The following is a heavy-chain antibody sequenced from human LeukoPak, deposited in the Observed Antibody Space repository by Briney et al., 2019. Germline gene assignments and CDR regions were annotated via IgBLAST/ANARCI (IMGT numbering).Heavy chain of an antibody. J-gene: IGHJ4*02. D-gene: IGHD3-3*01. CDR2: FGSSGDIT. CDR1: GFTFSSHA. V-gene: IGHV3-23*01. CDR3: AKEGFLEWFLFDY. Sequence: GGSLRLSCAASGFTFSSHAMTWVRQAPGKGLEWVSTFGSSGDITFYADSVKGRFTISRDNSKNTLYLEMNSLRAEDTAVYYCAKEGFLEWFLFDYWGQGTLVTVSS.